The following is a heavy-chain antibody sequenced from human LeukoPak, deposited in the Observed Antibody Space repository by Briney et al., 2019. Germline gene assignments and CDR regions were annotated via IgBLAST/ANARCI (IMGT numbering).Heavy chain of an antibody. CDR3: AREPNA. Sequence: PWETLSLTCTVSGGSISGSNYHWGWIRQPPAKGLEWVGTVHHSGSAYYNPSLRSRTSISVDTSKNQFSLKLTSVTAADTAVYYCAREPNAWGQGTLVTVSS. CDR2: VHHSGSA. CDR1: GGSISGSNYH. J-gene: IGHJ5*02. V-gene: IGHV4-39*07.